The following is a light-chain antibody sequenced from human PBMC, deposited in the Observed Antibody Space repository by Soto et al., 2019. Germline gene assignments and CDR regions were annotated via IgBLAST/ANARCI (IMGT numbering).Light chain of an antibody. J-gene: IGKJ4*01. CDR2: AVS. V-gene: IGKV1-39*01. Sequence: DIQMTQSPSSLSASVGDRVTITCRTSQRISSYLNWYQQKPGKAPQVLIYAVSTLQSGVPSRFSGSGSGTDFTLTINSLQPEDFATYYCQQTYLVPHTFGGGTQVEIK. CDR3: QQTYLVPHT. CDR1: QRISSY.